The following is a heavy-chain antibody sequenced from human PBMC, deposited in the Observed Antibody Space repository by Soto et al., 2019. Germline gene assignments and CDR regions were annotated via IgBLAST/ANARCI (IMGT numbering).Heavy chain of an antibody. CDR3: AKELSYSGYVRYYYYGMDV. CDR2: ISYDGSNK. Sequence: QVQLVESGGGVVQPGRSLRLSCAASGFTFSSYGMHWVRQAPGKGLEWVAVISYDGSNKYYADSVKGRFTISRDNSKKTLYLQMNSLRAEDTAVYYCAKELSYSGYVRYYYYGMDVWGQGTTVTVSS. CDR1: GFTFSSYG. D-gene: IGHD5-12*01. J-gene: IGHJ6*02. V-gene: IGHV3-30*18.